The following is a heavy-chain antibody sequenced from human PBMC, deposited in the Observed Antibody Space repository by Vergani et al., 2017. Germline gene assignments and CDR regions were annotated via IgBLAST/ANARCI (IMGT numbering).Heavy chain of an antibody. Sequence: QVQLVQSGAEVKKPGASVKVSCKVSGYTLTELSMHWVRQAPGKGLEWMGGFDPGEGETIYAQKFQGRVTMTEDTSTDTAYMELSSLRSEDTAVYYCATEPVTYYYDSSGYDYAFDIWGQGTMVTVSS. CDR3: ATEPVTYYYDSSGYDYAFDI. CDR1: GYTLTELS. CDR2: FDPGEGET. V-gene: IGHV1-24*01. D-gene: IGHD3-22*01. J-gene: IGHJ3*02.